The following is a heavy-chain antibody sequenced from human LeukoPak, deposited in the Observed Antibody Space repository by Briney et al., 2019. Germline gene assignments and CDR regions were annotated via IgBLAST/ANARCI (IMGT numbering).Heavy chain of an antibody. D-gene: IGHD3-22*01. V-gene: IGHV1-18*01. Sequence: ASVKVSCKASGYTFTSYGISWVRQAPGQGLEWMGWISAYNGNTNYAQKLQGRVTMTTDTSTSTAYMELRSLRSDDTAVYYCARDCYYDSSYYFDYWGQGTLVTVSS. CDR2: ISAYNGNT. CDR3: ARDCYYDSSYYFDY. CDR1: GYTFTSYG. J-gene: IGHJ4*02.